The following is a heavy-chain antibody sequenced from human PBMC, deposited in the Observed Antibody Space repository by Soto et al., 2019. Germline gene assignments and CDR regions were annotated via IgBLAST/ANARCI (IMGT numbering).Heavy chain of an antibody. J-gene: IGHJ4*02. CDR2: ISTSGST. V-gene: IGHV4-61*01. D-gene: IGHD1-26*01. CDR3: ATIGIVGATSVDY. Sequence: SETLSLTCTVSGGSVTSRSYYWSWIRQPPGKGLEWIGYISTSGSTNDNPSLKSRVTISLDTSKNQFSLKLSSVTAADTAVYYCATIGIVGATSVDYWGQGTLVTVSS. CDR1: GGSVTSRSYY.